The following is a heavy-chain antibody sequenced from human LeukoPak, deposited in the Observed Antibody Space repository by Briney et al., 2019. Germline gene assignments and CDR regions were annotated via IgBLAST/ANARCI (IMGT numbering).Heavy chain of an antibody. CDR1: GYTFTSYG. CDR3: ARDPLPYSSSWYYFDY. Sequence: ASVKVSCKASGYTFTSYGISWVRQAPGQGLEWMGWISAYNGNTNYAQKLQGRVTMTTDTSTSTAYMELRSLRSDDTAVYYCARDPLPYSSSWYYFDYWGQGTLVTVSS. V-gene: IGHV1-18*01. J-gene: IGHJ4*02. CDR2: ISAYNGNT. D-gene: IGHD6-13*01.